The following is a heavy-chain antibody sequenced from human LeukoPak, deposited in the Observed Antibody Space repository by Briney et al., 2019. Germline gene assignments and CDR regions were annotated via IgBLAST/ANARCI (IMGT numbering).Heavy chain of an antibody. D-gene: IGHD1-20*01. CDR2: ISSSGSTT. V-gene: IGHV3-48*03. CDR3: AKTGNYNWNGFDY. Sequence: GGSLRLSCAASGFTFSSYEMNWVRQAPGKGLEWVSYISSSGSTTHYADSVKGRFTISRDNSKNTLYLQMNSLRVEDSAVYYCAKTGNYNWNGFDYWGQGTLVTVSS. J-gene: IGHJ4*02. CDR1: GFTFSSYE.